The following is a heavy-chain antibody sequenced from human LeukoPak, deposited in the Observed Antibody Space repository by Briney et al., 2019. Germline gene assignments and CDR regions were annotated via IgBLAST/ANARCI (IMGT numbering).Heavy chain of an antibody. CDR1: GGSVSSGSYY. Sequence: SETLSLTCTVSGGSVSSGSYYWSWIRQPPGKGLEWVGDIYYSGSTNYNPSLKSRVTISVDTSKNQFSLKLTSVTAADTAVYYCARLRDSTGYHQWYFDFWGQGTLVTVSS. V-gene: IGHV4-61*01. CDR3: ARLRDSTGYHQWYFDF. D-gene: IGHD3-22*01. J-gene: IGHJ4*02. CDR2: IYYSGST.